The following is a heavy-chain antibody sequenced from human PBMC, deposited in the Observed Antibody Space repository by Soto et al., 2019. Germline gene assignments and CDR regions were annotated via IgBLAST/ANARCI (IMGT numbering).Heavy chain of an antibody. V-gene: IGHV3-30-3*01. CDR1: GFTFSSYA. Sequence: QVQLVESGGGVVQPGRSLRLSCAASGFTFSSYAMHWVRQAPGKGLEWVAVISYDGSNKYYADSVKGRFTISRDNSKNTLYLQMNSLRAEDTAVYYCAREVEYYDSSGYLHYWGQGTLVTVSS. CDR2: ISYDGSNK. D-gene: IGHD3-22*01. J-gene: IGHJ4*02. CDR3: AREVEYYDSSGYLHY.